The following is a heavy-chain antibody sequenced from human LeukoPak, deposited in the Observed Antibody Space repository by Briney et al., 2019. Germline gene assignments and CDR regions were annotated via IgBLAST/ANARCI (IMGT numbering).Heavy chain of an antibody. CDR1: GGSFSGYY. Sequence: PSETLSLTCAVYGGSFSGYYWSWIRQPPGKGLEWIGEINHSGSTNYNPSLKSRVTISVDKSKNQFSLKLSSVTAADTAVYYCAREPRDYYYYMDVWGKGTTVTVSS. CDR2: INHSGST. CDR3: AREPRDYYYYMDV. J-gene: IGHJ6*03. V-gene: IGHV4-34*01.